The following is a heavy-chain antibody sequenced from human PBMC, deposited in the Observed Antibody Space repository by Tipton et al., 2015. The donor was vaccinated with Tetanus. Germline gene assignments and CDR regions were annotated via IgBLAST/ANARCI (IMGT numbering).Heavy chain of an antibody. D-gene: IGHD1-26*01. CDR2: FDPEDGET. V-gene: IGHV1-24*01. J-gene: IGHJ3*02. CDR3: ATPAIVGAPLFAFDI. CDR1: GYTLTELS. Sequence: QLVQSGPEVKKPGASVKVSCKVSGYTLTELSMHWVRQAPGKGLEWMGGFDPEDGETIYAQKFQGRVTMTEDTSTDTAYMKLSSLRSEDSAVYYCATPAIVGAPLFAFDIWGQGTMVTVSS.